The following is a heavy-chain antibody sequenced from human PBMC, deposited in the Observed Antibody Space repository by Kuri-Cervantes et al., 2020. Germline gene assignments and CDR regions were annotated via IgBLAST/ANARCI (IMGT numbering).Heavy chain of an antibody. V-gene: IGHV1-69*06. J-gene: IGHJ6*02. CDR1: GGTFSSYA. CDR3: AADPPPAIVGATTIYYYYGMDV. Sequence: SVKVSCKASGGTFSSYAISWVRQAPGQGLEWMGGIIPIFGTANYAQKFQGRVTITADKSTSTAYMELSSLRSEDTAVYYCAADPPPAIVGATTIYYYYGMDVWGQGTTVTVSS. D-gene: IGHD1-26*01. CDR2: IIPIFGTA.